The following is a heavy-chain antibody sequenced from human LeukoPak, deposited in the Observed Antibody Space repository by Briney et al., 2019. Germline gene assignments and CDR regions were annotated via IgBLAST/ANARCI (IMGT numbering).Heavy chain of an antibody. V-gene: IGHV3-13*01. J-gene: IGHJ6*03. CDR2: IDTAGDR. Sequence: AGGSLRLSCAASGFTFRNYDMHWVRHASGKGLEWVSAIDTAGDRSYPVSVKGRFTISRENAQNSLFLQMNNLRAEDAAVYYCARGGSLYDASYSYYLDVWGKGTRVTVSS. CDR3: ARGGSLYDASYSYYLDV. CDR1: GFTFRNYD. D-gene: IGHD2/OR15-2a*01.